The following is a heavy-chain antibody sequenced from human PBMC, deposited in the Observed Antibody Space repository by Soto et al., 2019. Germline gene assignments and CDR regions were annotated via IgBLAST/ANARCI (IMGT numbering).Heavy chain of an antibody. J-gene: IGHJ6*02. Sequence: ASLKVSCKASGYTFTGYYMHWVRQAPGQGLEWMGWINPNSGGTNYAQKFQGWVTMTRDTSISTAYMELSRLRSDDTAVYYCARDQHDILTGPISPPYYGMDVWGQGTTVTVSS. CDR2: INPNSGGT. V-gene: IGHV1-2*04. CDR3: ARDQHDILTGPISPPYYGMDV. D-gene: IGHD3-9*01. CDR1: GYTFTGYY.